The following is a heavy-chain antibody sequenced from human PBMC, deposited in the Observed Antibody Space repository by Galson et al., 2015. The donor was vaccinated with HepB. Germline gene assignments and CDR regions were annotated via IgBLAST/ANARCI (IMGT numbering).Heavy chain of an antibody. CDR2: INPILGMT. J-gene: IGHJ4*02. D-gene: IGHD6-13*01. Sequence: QSGAEVKKPGESLKISCKGSGDTFSNNWISWVRQAPGQGLEWMGRINPILGMTNYAQNFQGRVAISADQSTSTAYLEVRSLTSDDTALYFCATATKLSSWNLYWGQGTLVTVSS. CDR3: ATATKLSSWNLY. V-gene: IGHV1-69*04. CDR1: GDTFSNNW.